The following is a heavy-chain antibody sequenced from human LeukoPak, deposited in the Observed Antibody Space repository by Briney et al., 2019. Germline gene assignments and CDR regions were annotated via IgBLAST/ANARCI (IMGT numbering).Heavy chain of an antibody. CDR2: IIPIFGTA. D-gene: IGHD6-6*01. Sequence: GASVKVSCKASGGTFSSYAISWVRQAPGQGLEWMGGIIPIFGTANYAQKFQGRVTITTDESTSTAYMELSSLRSEDTAVYYCAREAPYSSSPAIEYWGQGTLVTVSS. CDR3: AREAPYSSSPAIEY. J-gene: IGHJ4*02. V-gene: IGHV1-69*05. CDR1: GGTFSSYA.